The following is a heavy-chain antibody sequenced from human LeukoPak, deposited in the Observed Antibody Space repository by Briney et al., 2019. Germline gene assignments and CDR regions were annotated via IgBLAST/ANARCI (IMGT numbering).Heavy chain of an antibody. D-gene: IGHD6-19*01. Sequence: SETLSLTCTVSGGSISSYYWSWIRQPAGKGLEWIGRIYTSGSTNYNPSLKSRVTMSVDTSRNQFSLKLSSVTAADTAVYYCARDFLTTEYSSGWYYYYFDYWGQGTLVTVSS. CDR1: GGSISSYY. J-gene: IGHJ4*02. CDR3: ARDFLTTEYSSGWYYYYFDY. V-gene: IGHV4-4*07. CDR2: IYTSGST.